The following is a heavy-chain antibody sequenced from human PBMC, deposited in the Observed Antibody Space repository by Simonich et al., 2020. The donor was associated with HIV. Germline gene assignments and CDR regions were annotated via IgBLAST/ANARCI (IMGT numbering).Heavy chain of an antibody. J-gene: IGHJ5*02. D-gene: IGHD3-10*01. CDR1: GGSFRGYY. V-gene: IGHV4-34*01. CDR3: AREFVYYGSGLSPSWFDP. CDR2: IKYSGNT. Sequence: QVQLQQWGAGLLKPSETLSLTCAVYGGSFRGYYWSWIRQPPGRGLEWIGEIKYSGNTNNNPSLKSRVPISVDTSKNQFSLKLSSVTAADTAVYYCAREFVYYGSGLSPSWFDPWGQGTLVTVSS.